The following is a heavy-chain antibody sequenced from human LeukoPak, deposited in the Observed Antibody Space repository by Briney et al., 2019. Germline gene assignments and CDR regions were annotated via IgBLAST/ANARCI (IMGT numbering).Heavy chain of an antibody. Sequence: GGSLRLSCAASGFTFSSYAMTWVRQAPGKGLEWVAHINQDGSEEHYMDSVKARFIISRDNAKNSLSLQMDSLRAEDTAVYYCVRDGGVSGYDLLDYWGQGTLVTVSS. J-gene: IGHJ4*02. D-gene: IGHD5-12*01. CDR3: VRDGGVSGYDLLDY. CDR2: INQDGSEE. V-gene: IGHV3-7*01. CDR1: GFTFSSYA.